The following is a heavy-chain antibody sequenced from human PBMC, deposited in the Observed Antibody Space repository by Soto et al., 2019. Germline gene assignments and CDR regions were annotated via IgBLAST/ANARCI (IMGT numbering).Heavy chain of an antibody. CDR1: GGSISSGGYY. V-gene: IGHV4-31*03. D-gene: IGHD3-22*01. CDR3: AKFSYHDSSGYYFYWFDP. J-gene: IGHJ5*02. Sequence: SETLSLTCTVSGGSISSGGYYWSWIRQHPGKGLEWIGYIYYSGSTYYNPSLKSRVTISVDTSKNQFSLKPSSVTAADTAVYYCAKFSYHDSSGYYFYWFDPWGQGALVTVSS. CDR2: IYYSGST.